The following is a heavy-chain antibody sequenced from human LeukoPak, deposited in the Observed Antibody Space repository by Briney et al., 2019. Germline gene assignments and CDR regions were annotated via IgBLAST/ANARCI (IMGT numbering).Heavy chain of an antibody. J-gene: IGHJ4*02. CDR3: VREGLERRTNSDY. D-gene: IGHD1-1*01. Sequence: GGSLRLSCSASGFTFTSHVMHWVRQAPGKGLQYYAGSVKGRFTISRDSSKNTVYLQKNSLTAEDTAVYYCVREGLERRTNSDYWGQGTLVSVSS. CDR1: GFTFTSHV. V-gene: IGHV3-64D*06.